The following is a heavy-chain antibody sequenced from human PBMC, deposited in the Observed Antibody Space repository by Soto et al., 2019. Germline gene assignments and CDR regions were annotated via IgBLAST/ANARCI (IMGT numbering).Heavy chain of an antibody. J-gene: IGHJ5*02. D-gene: IGHD4-4*01. Sequence: QVQLVQSGAEVKKPGSSVKVSCKASGGTFSTLTITWLRQPPGQGLEGMGRIIPIIGIINYAQKFQGRVTISADKFTGTAYMELTGLRSDDTAVYYCAGDPDSHYNDSHASSYPWGQGTPGHRLL. V-gene: IGHV1-69*08. CDR2: IIPIIGII. CDR3: AGDPDSHYNDSHASSYP. CDR1: GGTFSTLT.